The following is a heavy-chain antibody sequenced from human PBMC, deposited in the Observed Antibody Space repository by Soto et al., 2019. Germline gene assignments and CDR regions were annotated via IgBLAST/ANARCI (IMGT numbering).Heavy chain of an antibody. V-gene: IGHV1-69*01. Sequence: QVQLVQSGAEVKKPGSSVKVSCKASGDTFSSYAINWVRQAPGQGLEWMGGIIPMFGTANYAQKFKGRVTSTAGESTSTVDMELSSLRSEDTAVYYCARGGPAHYYDSSGYYSPLDYWGQGTLVTVSS. CDR3: ARGGPAHYYDSSGYYSPLDY. CDR1: GDTFSSYA. J-gene: IGHJ4*02. CDR2: IIPMFGTA. D-gene: IGHD3-22*01.